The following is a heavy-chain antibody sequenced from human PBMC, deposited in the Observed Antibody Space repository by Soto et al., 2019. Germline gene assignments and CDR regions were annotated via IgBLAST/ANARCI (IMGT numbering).Heavy chain of an antibody. D-gene: IGHD2-8*01. Sequence: SVKVFCKASGGTFSSYAISWVRQAPGQGLEWMGGIIPIFGTANYAQKFQGRVTITADESTSTAYMELNSLRAEDTAVYYCASRSATVLSLTYWGPGTQVTVSS. V-gene: IGHV1-69*13. CDR1: GGTFSSYA. CDR3: ASRSATVLSLTY. J-gene: IGHJ4*02. CDR2: IIPIFGTA.